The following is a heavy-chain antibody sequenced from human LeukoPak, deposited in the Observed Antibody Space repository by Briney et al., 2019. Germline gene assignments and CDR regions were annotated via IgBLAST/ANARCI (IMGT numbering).Heavy chain of an antibody. D-gene: IGHD3-9*01. CDR2: ISAYNGNT. CDR1: GYTFTSYG. J-gene: IGHJ4*02. V-gene: IGHV1-18*01. CDR3: ARVQNYDILTGYYFDY. Sequence: ASVKVSCKASGYTFTSYGISWVRQAPGQGLEWMGWISAYNGNTNYAQKLQGRVTMTTDTSTSTAYMELRSLRSDDTAVYYCARVQNYDILTGYYFDYWGQGTLVTVSS.